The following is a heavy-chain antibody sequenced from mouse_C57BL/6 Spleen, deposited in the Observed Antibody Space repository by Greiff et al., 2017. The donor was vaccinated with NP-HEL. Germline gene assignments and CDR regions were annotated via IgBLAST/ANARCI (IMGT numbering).Heavy chain of an antibody. CDR1: GFNIKDDY. CDR3: TTIGSSYSHWYFDV. J-gene: IGHJ1*03. CDR2: IDPENGDT. D-gene: IGHD1-1*01. Sequence: EVKLMESGAELVRPGASVKLSCTASGFNIKDDYMHWVKQRPEQGLEWIGWIDPENGDTEYASKFQGKATITADTSSNTAYLQLSSLTSEDTAVYYCTTIGSSYSHWYFDVWGTGTTVTVSS. V-gene: IGHV14-4*01.